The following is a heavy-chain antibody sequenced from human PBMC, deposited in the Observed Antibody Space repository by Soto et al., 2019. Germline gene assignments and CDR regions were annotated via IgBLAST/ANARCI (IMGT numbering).Heavy chain of an antibody. V-gene: IGHV3-23*01. D-gene: IGHD1-1*01. CDR3: AKDLPRTGTTEWDYYYYGMDV. CDR2: ISGSGGST. J-gene: IGHJ6*02. CDR1: GFTFSSYA. Sequence: GGSLRLSCAASGFTFSSYAMSWVRQAPGKGLEWVSAISGSGGSTYYADSVKGRFTISRDNSKNTLYLQMNSLRAEDTAVYYCAKDLPRTGTTEWDYYYYGMDVWGQGTTVTVSS.